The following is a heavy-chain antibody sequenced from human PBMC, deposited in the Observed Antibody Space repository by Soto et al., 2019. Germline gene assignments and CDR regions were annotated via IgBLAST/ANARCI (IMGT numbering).Heavy chain of an antibody. CDR3: ARGSAYSDYDLEY. Sequence: EVQLLESGGGLVRPGGSLRLSCAASGFTFSSYAMTWVRQPPGKGLEWVSGVSGTGGSAYYADSVKGRFTIARDISTNTLCLHVNSLRDEDTAVYYCARGSAYSDYDLEYWGQGTLVTVSS. V-gene: IGHV3-23*01. J-gene: IGHJ4*02. D-gene: IGHD4-17*01. CDR2: VSGTGGSA. CDR1: GFTFSSYA.